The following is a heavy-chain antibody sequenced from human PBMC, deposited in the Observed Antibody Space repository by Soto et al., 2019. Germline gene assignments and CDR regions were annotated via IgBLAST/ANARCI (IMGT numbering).Heavy chain of an antibody. Sequence: ASVKVSCKVSGYTLTELSMHWVRQAPGKGLEWMGGFDPEDGETIYAQKFQGRVTMTGGTSTDTAYMELSSLRSEDTAVYYCATAPMTTRAFDIWGQGTMVTVSS. D-gene: IGHD4-17*01. J-gene: IGHJ3*02. CDR3: ATAPMTTRAFDI. V-gene: IGHV1-24*01. CDR2: FDPEDGET. CDR1: GYTLTELS.